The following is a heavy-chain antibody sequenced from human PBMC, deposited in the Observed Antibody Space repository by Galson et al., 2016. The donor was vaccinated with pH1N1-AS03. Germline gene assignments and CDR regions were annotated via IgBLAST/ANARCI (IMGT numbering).Heavy chain of an antibody. V-gene: IGHV1-18*01. CDR2: ISAYNGNT. CDR1: GYTFTSYG. J-gene: IGHJ6*02. D-gene: IGHD5-24*01. Sequence: SVKVSCKASGYTFTSYGITWVLQAPGQGLEWMGWISAYNGNTKYAQKFPGRVTMTTDTSTSTAYMELRNLRSDDTAVYYCAKVGGEGYNWYFYGMDVWGQGTTVTVSS. CDR3: AKVGGEGYNWYFYGMDV.